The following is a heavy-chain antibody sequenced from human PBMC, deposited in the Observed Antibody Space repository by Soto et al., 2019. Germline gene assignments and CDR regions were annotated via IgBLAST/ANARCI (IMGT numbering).Heavy chain of an antibody. Sequence: PSEILCLTCTVSGGTISSGGYYWSWIRQHPGKGLEWIGYIYYSGSTYYNPSLKNSLYLQMNSLRDDDTAVYYCARGSSNWAYYFDFWGQGTLVTVSS. CDR3: DF. D-gene: IGHD6-13*01. CDR2: IYYSGST. CDR1: GGTISSGGYY. J-gene: IGHJ4*02. V-gene: IGHV4-31*01.